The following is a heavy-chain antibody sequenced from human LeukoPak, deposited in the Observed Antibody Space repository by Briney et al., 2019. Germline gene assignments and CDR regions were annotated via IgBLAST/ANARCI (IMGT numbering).Heavy chain of an antibody. V-gene: IGHV3-30*18. CDR1: GFTFSSYG. CDR3: AKDAQITGYSSGWYAYYYGMDV. J-gene: IGHJ6*02. Sequence: GGSLRLSCAASGFTFSSYGMHWVRQAPGKGLEWVAVISYDGSNEYYADSVKGRFTISRDNSKNTLYLQMNSLRAEDTAVYYCAKDAQITGYSSGWYAYYYGMDVWGQGTTVTVSS. D-gene: IGHD6-19*01. CDR2: ISYDGSNE.